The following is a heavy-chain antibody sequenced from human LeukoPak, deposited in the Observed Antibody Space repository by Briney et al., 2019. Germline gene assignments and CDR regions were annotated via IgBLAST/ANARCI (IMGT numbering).Heavy chain of an antibody. CDR1: GYTFTSYD. CDR2: MNPNSGNT. V-gene: IGHV1-8*03. J-gene: IGHJ4*02. D-gene: IGHD4-11*01. CDR3: ARGTHYSNDFHY. Sequence: ASVKVSCKASGYTFTSYDINWVRQATGQGVEWMGWMNPNSGNTGYAQKFQGRVTITRNTSISTAYMELSSLRSEDTAVYYCARGTHYSNDFHYWGQGTLVTVSS.